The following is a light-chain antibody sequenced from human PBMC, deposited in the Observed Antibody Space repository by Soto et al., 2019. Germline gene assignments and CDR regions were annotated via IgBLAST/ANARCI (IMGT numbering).Light chain of an antibody. CDR2: AAS. CDR1: ENIFKY. CDR3: QHYNTRSLA. Sequence: DIQMIQSPATLSASVGDRITITCRASENIFKYVAWYQQTSGSAPNLLIYAASDLESGVPSRFSGGGSGTEFSLSIDNLQPNDSATYYCQHYNTRSLAFGGGTKVDVK. J-gene: IGKJ4*01. V-gene: IGKV1-5*01.